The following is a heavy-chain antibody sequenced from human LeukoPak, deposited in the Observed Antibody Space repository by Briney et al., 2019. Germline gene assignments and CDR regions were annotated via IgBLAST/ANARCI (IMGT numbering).Heavy chain of an antibody. V-gene: IGHV3-13*01. CDR1: GFTFSSYD. CDR2: IGTAGDT. J-gene: IGHJ6*02. CDR3: ARSNYYGMDV. Sequence: PGGSLRLSCAASGFTFSSYDMHWVRQATGKGLEWVSAIGTAGDTYRPGSVKGRFTISRENAKNSLYLQMNSLRAEDTAVYYCARSNYYGMDVWGQGTTVTVSS.